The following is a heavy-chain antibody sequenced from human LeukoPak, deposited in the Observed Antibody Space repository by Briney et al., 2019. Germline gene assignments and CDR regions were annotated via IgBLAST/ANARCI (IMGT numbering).Heavy chain of an antibody. Sequence: GGSLRLSCVASGFTFSSYAMHWVRQAPGEGLQHVSGIYGNGAGTSYANAVKGRFTISRDNSKNTLYLQMGSLRAEDTAVYYCARDSVIGGWSDFDYWGLGTLVTVSS. J-gene: IGHJ4*02. CDR2: IYGNGAGT. CDR3: ARDSVIGGWSDFDY. CDR1: GFTFSSYA. D-gene: IGHD6-19*01. V-gene: IGHV3-64*01.